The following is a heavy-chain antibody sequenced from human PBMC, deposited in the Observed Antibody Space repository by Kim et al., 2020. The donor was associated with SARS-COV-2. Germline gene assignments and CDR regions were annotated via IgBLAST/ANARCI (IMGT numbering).Heavy chain of an antibody. CDR3: ARGVPPRDHNLPMY. CDR2: IKSDGSST. D-gene: IGHD1-20*01. V-gene: IGHV3-74*01. CDR1: GFTFSSYW. Sequence: GGSLRLSCAASGFTFSSYWMHWVRQAPGKGLVWVSRIKSDGSSTDYADSVKGRFTISRDNAQSTLYLQMNSLRADDTAVYYCARGVPPRDHNLPMYWGRGTLVTVSS. J-gene: IGHJ4*02.